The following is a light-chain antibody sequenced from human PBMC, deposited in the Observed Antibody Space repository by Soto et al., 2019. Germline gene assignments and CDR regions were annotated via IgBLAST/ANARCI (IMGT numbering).Light chain of an antibody. J-gene: IGKJ1*01. CDR2: AAS. CDR3: QTYDKAPWT. CDR1: RGIYTH. V-gene: IGKV1-27*01. Sequence: GDRVTITCRASRGIYTHLAWYQQKPGNAPKLLIYAASTLQSGVPSRFSASGSGTDFILTISVLQSEDVGTYFCQTYDKAPWTFGPGTRV.